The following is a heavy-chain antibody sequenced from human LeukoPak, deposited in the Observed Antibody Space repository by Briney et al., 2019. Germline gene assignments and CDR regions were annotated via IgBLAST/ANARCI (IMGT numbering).Heavy chain of an antibody. Sequence: GASVKVSCKASGYTFTSYYMHWVRQAPGQGLEWMGWINPNSGGTNYAQKFQGRVTMTRDTSISTAYMELSRLRSDDTAVYYCAKDKRAMVRGVTASRYFDYWGQGTLVTVSS. CDR1: GYTFTSYY. V-gene: IGHV1-2*02. CDR2: INPNSGGT. CDR3: AKDKRAMVRGVTASRYFDY. D-gene: IGHD3-10*01. J-gene: IGHJ4*02.